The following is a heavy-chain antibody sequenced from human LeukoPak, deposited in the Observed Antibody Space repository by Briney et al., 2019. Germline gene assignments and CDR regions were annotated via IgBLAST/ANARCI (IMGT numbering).Heavy chain of an antibody. D-gene: IGHD4-17*01. CDR1: GGSISSSSYY. V-gene: IGHV4-39*01. CDR2: IYYSGST. J-gene: IGHJ4*02. CDR3: ARQMDGDPDY. Sequence: SETLSLTCTVSGGSISSSSYYWGWIRQPPGKGLEWIGSIYYSGSTYYNPSLKRRATISVGTSKNRFSLKLSSLTAADTAVYYCARQMDGDPDYWGQGTLVTVSS.